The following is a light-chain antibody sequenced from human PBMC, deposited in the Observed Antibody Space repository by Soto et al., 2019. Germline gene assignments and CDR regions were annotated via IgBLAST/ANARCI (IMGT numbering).Light chain of an antibody. J-gene: IGKJ4*01. Sequence: DIQMTQSPSSLSASVGDRVTITCQASQDITNSLNWYQHKPGKAPKLLIYGASNLETGVPPRFSGGGSGTDFTLTISSLQPEDFATYFCQQSYTLPLTFGGGTKVDIK. CDR3: QQSYTLPLT. CDR2: GAS. V-gene: IGKV1-33*01. CDR1: QDITNS.